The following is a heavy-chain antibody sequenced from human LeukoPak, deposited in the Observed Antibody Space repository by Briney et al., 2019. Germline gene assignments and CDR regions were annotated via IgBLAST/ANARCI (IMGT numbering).Heavy chain of an antibody. D-gene: IGHD3-3*01. CDR3: AREAHDFWSGYYWYYFDY. V-gene: IGHV3-21*01. Sequence: GGSLRLSCAASGFTFSSYSMNWVRQAPGKGLEWVSSISSSSYIYYADSVKGRFTISRDNAKNSLYLQMNSLRAEDTAVYYCAREAHDFWSGYYWYYFDYWGQGTLVTVSS. CDR1: GFTFSSYS. CDR2: ISSSSYI. J-gene: IGHJ4*02.